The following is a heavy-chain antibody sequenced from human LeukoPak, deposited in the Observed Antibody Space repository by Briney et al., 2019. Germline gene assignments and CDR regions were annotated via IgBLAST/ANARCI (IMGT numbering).Heavy chain of an antibody. J-gene: IGHJ4*02. V-gene: IGHV1-18*01. D-gene: IGHD3-10*01. CDR3: AREYGSGSYTGIDY. Sequence: VASVKVSCKASGYTFTSYGISWVRQPPGKGLEWMGWISAYNGNTHYAQKLQGRVTMTTDTPTNTGYMELRSLRSDDTAVYYCAREYGSGSYTGIDYWGQGTLVTVSS. CDR2: ISAYNGNT. CDR1: GYTFTSYG.